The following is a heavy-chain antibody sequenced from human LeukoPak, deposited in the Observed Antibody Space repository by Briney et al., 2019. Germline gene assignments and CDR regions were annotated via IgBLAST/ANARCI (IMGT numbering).Heavy chain of an antibody. Sequence: PGGSLRLSCAAYGFTFSSYVMHWVRQAPDKGLEWVAVISYDGSVTYYADSVKGRFTISRDNSKNTLYMQMSSLRAEDTAVYYCARVRSSGLLPDYWGQGTLVTVSS. J-gene: IGHJ4*02. CDR1: GFTFSSYV. D-gene: IGHD6-19*01. CDR3: ARVRSSGLLPDY. CDR2: ISYDGSVT. V-gene: IGHV3-30*04.